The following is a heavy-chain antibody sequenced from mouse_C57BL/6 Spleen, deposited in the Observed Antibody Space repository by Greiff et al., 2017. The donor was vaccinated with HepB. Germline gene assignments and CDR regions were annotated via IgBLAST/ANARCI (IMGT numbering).Heavy chain of an antibody. J-gene: IGHJ2*01. CDR3: TRAGYDYDEDY. V-gene: IGHV5-9-1*02. D-gene: IGHD2-4*01. CDR1: GFTFSSYA. Sequence: DVMLVESGEGLVKPGGSLKLSCAASGFTFSSYAMSWVRQTPEKRLEWVAYISSGGDYIYYADTVKGRFTISRDNARNTLYLQMSSLKSEDTAMYYCTRAGYDYDEDYWGQGTTLTVSS. CDR2: ISSGGDYI.